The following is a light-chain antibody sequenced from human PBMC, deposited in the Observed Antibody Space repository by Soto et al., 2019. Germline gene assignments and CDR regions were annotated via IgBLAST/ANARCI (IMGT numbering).Light chain of an antibody. CDR3: QKYNSAPLT. V-gene: IGKV1-5*01. J-gene: IGKJ5*01. CDR2: DAS. CDR1: QSISSW. Sequence: DIQMTQSPSTLSAPVGDRVTITCRASQSISSWLAWYQQKLGRAPRLLIYDASSLESGVPSRFSGSGSGTDFTLTISSLQPEDVATYYCQKYNSAPLTFGQGTRLEI.